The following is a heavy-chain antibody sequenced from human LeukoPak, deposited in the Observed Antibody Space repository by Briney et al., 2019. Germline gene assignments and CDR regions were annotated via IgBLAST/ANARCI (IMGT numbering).Heavy chain of an antibody. J-gene: IGHJ4*02. V-gene: IGHV4-59*08. D-gene: IGHD2-2*01. CDR3: ARHCSSTSCYHSYDY. CDR2: IYYSGST. CDR1: GDSISSYY. Sequence: PSETLSLTCTVSGDSISSYYWSWIRQPPGKGLEWIGYIYYSGSTNHNPSLKSRVTISVDTPKNQFSLKLSSVTAADTAVYYCARHCSSTSCYHSYDYWGQGTLVTVSS.